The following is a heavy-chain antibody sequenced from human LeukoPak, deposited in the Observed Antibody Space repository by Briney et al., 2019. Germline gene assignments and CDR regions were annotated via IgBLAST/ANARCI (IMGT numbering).Heavy chain of an antibody. CDR2: INPNSGGT. CDR3: ARKGGEAVSAIDY. J-gene: IGHJ4*02. CDR1: GYTFTGYY. D-gene: IGHD1-26*01. V-gene: IGHV1-2*04. Sequence: GASVKVSCKASGYTFTGYYMHWVRQAPGQGLEWMGWINPNSGGTNYAQKFQAWVTMTRDTSISTAYMELSRLRSDDTAVYYCARKGGEAVSAIDYWGQGTLVTVSS.